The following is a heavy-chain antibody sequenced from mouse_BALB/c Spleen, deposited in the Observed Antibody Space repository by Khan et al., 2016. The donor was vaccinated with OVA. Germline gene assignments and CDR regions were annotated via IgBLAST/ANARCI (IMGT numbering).Heavy chain of an antibody. CDR3: AKHGSSDAWLTY. CDR1: GYTFTIYW. D-gene: IGHD1-1*01. CDR2: INPRTGYT. Sequence: VQLQESGAELAKPGASVKMSCKASGYTFTIYWMHWVNQRPGQGLEWLGYINPRTGYTEYNHRFTDKATLTADKSSSTAYMQLSSLTSEESAGNYWAKHGSSDAWLTYWGQGTLVKVSA. V-gene: IGHV1-7*01. J-gene: IGHJ3*01.